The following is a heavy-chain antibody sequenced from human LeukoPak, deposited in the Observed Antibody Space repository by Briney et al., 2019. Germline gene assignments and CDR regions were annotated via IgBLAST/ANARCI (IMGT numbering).Heavy chain of an antibody. J-gene: IGHJ6*04. CDR2: IYYSGST. CDR1: GGSISSYY. V-gene: IGHV4-59*01. D-gene: IGHD3-3*01. Sequence: PSETLSLTCTVSGGSISSYYWSWIRQPPGKGLEWIGYIYYSGSTNYNPSLNSRVTISVDTSKNQFSLKLSSVTAADTAVYYCARDLWSGYYTGMDVWGKGTTVTVSS. CDR3: ARDLWSGYYTGMDV.